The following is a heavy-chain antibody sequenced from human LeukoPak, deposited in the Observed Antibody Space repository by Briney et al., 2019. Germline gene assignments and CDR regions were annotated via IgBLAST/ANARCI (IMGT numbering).Heavy chain of an antibody. J-gene: IGHJ4*02. Sequence: PGGSLRLSCAPSGFSFSDCAMSWVRQAPGSGLEWVSSISGSAGSTYYADSMKGRFTISRDNPKNTLHLEMNSLRAEDTAIYYCTKGMATIRRHIDSWGQGTLVTVSS. CDR3: TKGMATIRRHIDS. CDR2: ISGSAGST. V-gene: IGHV3-23*01. D-gene: IGHD5-24*01. CDR1: GFSFSDCA.